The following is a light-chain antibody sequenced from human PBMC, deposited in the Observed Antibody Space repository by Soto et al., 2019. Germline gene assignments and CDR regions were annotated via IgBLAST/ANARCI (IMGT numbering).Light chain of an antibody. V-gene: IGLV7-46*01. Sequence: QAVVTQEPSLTVSPGGTVTLTCGSNTGAVTTGHFPYWFQQKPGQAPRTVIYDTDRKHSWAPARFSGSLLGGKAALTLSGAQPEDEADYCCLLSYRGVWVFGGGTKLTVL. CDR1: TGAVTTGHF. CDR3: LLSYRGVWV. J-gene: IGLJ2*01. CDR2: DTD.